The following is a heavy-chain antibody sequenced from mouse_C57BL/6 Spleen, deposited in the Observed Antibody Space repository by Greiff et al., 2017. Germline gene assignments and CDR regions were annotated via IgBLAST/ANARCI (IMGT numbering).Heavy chain of an antibody. Sequence: EVKLVESGGGLVKPGGSLKLSCAASGFTFSDYGMHLVRQAPEKGLEWVAYISSGSSTIYYADTVQGRFTISRDNAKNTLFLQMTSLRSEDTARYYCARPSVATPFDDWGQGTTLTVSS. CDR2: ISSGSSTI. CDR3: ARPSVATPFDD. D-gene: IGHD1-1*01. V-gene: IGHV5-17*01. J-gene: IGHJ2*01. CDR1: GFTFSDYG.